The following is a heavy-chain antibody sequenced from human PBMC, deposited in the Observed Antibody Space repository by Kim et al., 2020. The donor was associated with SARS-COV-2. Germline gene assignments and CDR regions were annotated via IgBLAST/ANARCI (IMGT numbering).Heavy chain of an antibody. Sequence: NTYYKTSLKSRVTISVDTSKNQFSLKLSSVTAADTAVYYCARALAAADYWGQGTLVTVSS. D-gene: IGHD6-13*01. CDR3: ARALAAADY. J-gene: IGHJ4*02. V-gene: IGHV4-30-2*04. CDR2: NT.